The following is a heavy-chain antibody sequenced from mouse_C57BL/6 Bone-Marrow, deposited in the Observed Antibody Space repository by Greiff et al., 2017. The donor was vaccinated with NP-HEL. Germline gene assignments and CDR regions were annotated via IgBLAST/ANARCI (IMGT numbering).Heavy chain of an antibody. V-gene: IGHV1-64*01. CDR3: ARWITTVVATSRYFDV. D-gene: IGHD1-1*01. J-gene: IGHJ1*03. CDR1: GYTFTSYW. CDR2: IHPNSGST. Sequence: VQLQQPGAELVKPGASVKLSCKASGYTFTSYWMHWVKQRPGQGLEWIGMIHPNSGSTNYNETFKSKATLTVDQSSSTAYMQLSSLTSDDSAVYYCARWITTVVATSRYFDVWGTGTTVTVSS.